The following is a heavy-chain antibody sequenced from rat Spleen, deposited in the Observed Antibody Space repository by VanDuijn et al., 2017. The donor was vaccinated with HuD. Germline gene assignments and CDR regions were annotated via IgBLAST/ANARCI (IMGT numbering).Heavy chain of an antibody. Sequence: QVQLKESGPGLVQPSQTLSLTCTVSGFSLTSSHVNWVRQPPGKSLVWMGTIWAGGNTNYNSAIKSRLSISRDTSKSQVFLKMNSLQTEDTAIYYCARAHATGVPFDYWAQGVMVTVSS. CDR2: IWAGGNT. J-gene: IGHJ2*01. V-gene: IGHV2-13*01. CDR3: ARAHATGVPFDY. D-gene: IGHD1-11*01. CDR1: GFSLTSSH.